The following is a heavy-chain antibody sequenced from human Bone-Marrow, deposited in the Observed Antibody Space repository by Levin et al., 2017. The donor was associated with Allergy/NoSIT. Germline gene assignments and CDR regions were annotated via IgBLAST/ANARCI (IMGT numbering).Heavy chain of an antibody. V-gene: IGHV1-69*01. CDR1: GGTFSSYA. Sequence: KISCKASGGTFSSYAISWVRQAPGQGLEWMGGIIPIFGTANYAQKFQGRVTITADESTSTAYMELSSLRSEDTAVYYCASVAAAGPIPYYDYGMDVWGQGTTVTVSS. D-gene: IGHD6-13*01. CDR2: IIPIFGTA. CDR3: ASVAAAGPIPYYDYGMDV. J-gene: IGHJ6*02.